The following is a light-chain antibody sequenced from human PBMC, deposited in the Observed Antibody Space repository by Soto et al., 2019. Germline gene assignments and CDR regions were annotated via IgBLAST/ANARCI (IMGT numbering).Light chain of an antibody. Sequence: PATLSVSPGERATLSCRASQSLSSNLAWYRQKPGQAPRLLIYGASARATGIPARFSGSGSGTEFTLSISSLQSEDFAVYYCQQYNNWPPLTFGGGTKVDIK. CDR1: QSLSSN. V-gene: IGKV3-15*01. CDR3: QQYNNWPPLT. CDR2: GAS. J-gene: IGKJ4*01.